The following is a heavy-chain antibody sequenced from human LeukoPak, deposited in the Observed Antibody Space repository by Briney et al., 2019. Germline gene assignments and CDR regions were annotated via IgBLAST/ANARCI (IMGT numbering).Heavy chain of an antibody. D-gene: IGHD3-22*01. Sequence: GGSLRLSCAASGFTFSSYSMNWVRQAPGKGLEWVSSISSSSYIYYADSVKGRFTISRDNAKNSLYLQMNSLRAEDTAVYYCARDRNGYYYDSSGYLWFDPWGQGTLVTVSS. CDR1: GFTFSSYS. CDR3: ARDRNGYYYDSSGYLWFDP. CDR2: ISSSSYI. V-gene: IGHV3-21*01. J-gene: IGHJ5*02.